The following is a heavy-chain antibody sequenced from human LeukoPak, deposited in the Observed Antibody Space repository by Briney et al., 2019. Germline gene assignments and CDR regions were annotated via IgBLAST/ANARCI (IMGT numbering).Heavy chain of an antibody. CDR2: ISAYNGNT. V-gene: IGHV1-18*01. Sequence: ASVKVSCKASGYTFTSYDINWVRQATGQGLEWMGWISAYNGNTNYAQKLQGRVTMTTDTSTSTAYMELRSLRSDDTAVYYCARDRSPSYYYGSGSYYAFDPWGQGTLVTVSS. D-gene: IGHD3-10*01. CDR1: GYTFTSYD. J-gene: IGHJ5*02. CDR3: ARDRSPSYYYGSGSYYAFDP.